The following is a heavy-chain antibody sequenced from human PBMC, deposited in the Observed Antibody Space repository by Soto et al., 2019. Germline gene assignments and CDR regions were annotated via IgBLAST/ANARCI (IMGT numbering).Heavy chain of an antibody. CDR2: ISSIGST. V-gene: IGHV4-30-4*01. D-gene: IGHD3-9*01. Sequence: QVQLQESGPGLMKPSQTLSLTCTVSGGSISSGDYFWSWIRQSPGKGLEWIGYISSIGSTYYNPSLKSRVSVSRDTSKNQCSLKLSSVTNTDTAVYYCARGLVIRPYYYHGMDVWGQGTTVTVSS. CDR3: ARGLVIRPYYYHGMDV. CDR1: GGSISSGDYF. J-gene: IGHJ6*02.